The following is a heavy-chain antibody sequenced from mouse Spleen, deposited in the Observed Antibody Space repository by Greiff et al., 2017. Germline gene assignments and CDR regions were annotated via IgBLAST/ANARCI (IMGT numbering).Heavy chain of an antibody. CDR2: IWSDGST. J-gene: IGHJ4*01. D-gene: IGHD2-14*01. V-gene: IGHV2-6-1*01. Sequence: VKLMETGPGLVAPSQSLSITCTVSGFSLTSYGVHWVRQPPGKGLEWLVVIWSDGSTNYNSALKSRLSISKDNSKSQVFLKMNSLQTDDTAMYYCARHRYDHAMDYWGQGTSVTVSS. CDR3: ARHRYDHAMDY. CDR1: GFSLTSYG.